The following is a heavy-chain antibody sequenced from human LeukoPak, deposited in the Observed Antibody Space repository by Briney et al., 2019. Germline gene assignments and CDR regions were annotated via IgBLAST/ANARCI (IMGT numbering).Heavy chain of an antibody. V-gene: IGHV3-7*05. J-gene: IGHJ4*02. CDR3: AKQDSSGYHYFDY. Sequence: PGGSLRLSCAASGFTFSDYWMSWVRQAPGKGLEWVANIKQDGSEKYYVDSEKGRFTISRDNAKNSLYLQMNSLRAEDTAVYYCAKQDSSGYHYFDYWGQGTLVTVSS. CDR1: GFTFSDYW. CDR2: IKQDGSEK. D-gene: IGHD3-22*01.